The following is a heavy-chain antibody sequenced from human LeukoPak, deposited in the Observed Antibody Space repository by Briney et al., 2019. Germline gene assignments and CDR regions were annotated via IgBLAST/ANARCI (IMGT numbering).Heavy chain of an antibody. J-gene: IGHJ3*02. Sequence: SETLSLTCTVSGGSISSGDYYWSWIRQPPGKGLEWIGYIYYSGSTYYNPSLKSRVTISVDTSKNQFSLKLSSVTAADTAVYYCARSWAGGYYYLNAFDIWGQGTMVTVSS. CDR1: GGSISSGDYY. D-gene: IGHD3-22*01. CDR2: IYYSGST. CDR3: ARSWAGGYYYLNAFDI. V-gene: IGHV4-30-4*08.